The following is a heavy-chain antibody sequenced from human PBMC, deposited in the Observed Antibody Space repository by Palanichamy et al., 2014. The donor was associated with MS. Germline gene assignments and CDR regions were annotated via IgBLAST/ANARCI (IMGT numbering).Heavy chain of an antibody. D-gene: IGHD5-18*01. V-gene: IGHV3-21*01. CDR1: GFTFSSYS. J-gene: IGHJ3*02. Sequence: EVQLVEVWGRAWSSLGGPVRLSCAASGFTFSSYSMNWVRQAPGKGLEWVSSISSSSSYIYYADSVKGRFTISRDNAKNSLYLQMNSLRAEDTAVYYCARDRGTAMVTNAFDIWGQGTMVTVSS. CDR2: ISSSSSYI. CDR3: ARDRGTAMVTNAFDI.